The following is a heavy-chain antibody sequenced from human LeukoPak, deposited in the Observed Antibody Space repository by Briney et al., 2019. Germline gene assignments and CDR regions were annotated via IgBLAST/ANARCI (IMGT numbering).Heavy chain of an antibody. V-gene: IGHV3-33*01. CDR3: AGGLDAFDI. D-gene: IGHD3-16*01. J-gene: IGHJ3*02. CDR1: GFTFSSYG. CDR2: IWYDGTNK. Sequence: GGSLRLSCAASGFTFSSYGMHWVRQAPGKGLEWVAIIWYDGTNKSYADSAKGRFTISRDNSKNTLYLQMNSLRAGDTAVYYCAGGLDAFDIWGQGTMVTVSS.